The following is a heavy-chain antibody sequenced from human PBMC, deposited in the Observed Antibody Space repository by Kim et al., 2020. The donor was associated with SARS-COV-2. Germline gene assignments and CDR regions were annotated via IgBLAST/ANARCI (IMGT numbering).Heavy chain of an antibody. CDR1: GFTFRDYA. V-gene: IGHV3-9*01. Sequence: GGSLRLSCAASGFTFRDYALHWVRQAPGKGLEWVSGISWNSGSIGYADSVKGRFTISRDNAKNSLYLQMNSLRAEDTALYYCAKDKEHFDWLLYGFDYWGQGTLVTVPS. J-gene: IGHJ4*02. CDR3: AKDKEHFDWLLYGFDY. CDR2: ISWNSGSI. D-gene: IGHD3-9*01.